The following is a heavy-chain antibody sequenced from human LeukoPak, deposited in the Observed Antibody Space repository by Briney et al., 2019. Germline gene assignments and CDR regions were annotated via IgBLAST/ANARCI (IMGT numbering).Heavy chain of an antibody. CDR2: IYYSGST. Sequence: SETLSLTCTVSGGSISSYYWSWIRQPPGKGLEWLGYIYYSGSTNYNPSLKSRVTISVDTSKNQFSLKLSSVTAADTAVYYCARDIGLSAAGTGYYYYGMDVWGQGTTVTVSS. CDR1: GGSISSYY. CDR3: ARDIGLSAAGTGYYYYGMDV. J-gene: IGHJ6*02. V-gene: IGHV4-59*01. D-gene: IGHD6-13*01.